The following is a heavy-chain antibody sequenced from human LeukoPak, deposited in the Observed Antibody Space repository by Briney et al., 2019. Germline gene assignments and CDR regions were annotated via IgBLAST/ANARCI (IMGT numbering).Heavy chain of an antibody. J-gene: IGHJ4*02. Sequence: SETLSLTCAVYGGSFSGYYWSWIRQPPGKGLEWIGEINHSGSTNYNPSLKSRVTISVDTSKNQFSLKLSSVTAADTAVYYCARAYCSSTGCYARRNRGFDYWGQGTLVTVSS. V-gene: IGHV4-34*01. CDR1: GGSFSGYY. CDR2: INHSGST. D-gene: IGHD2-2*01. CDR3: ARAYCSSTGCYARRNRGFDY.